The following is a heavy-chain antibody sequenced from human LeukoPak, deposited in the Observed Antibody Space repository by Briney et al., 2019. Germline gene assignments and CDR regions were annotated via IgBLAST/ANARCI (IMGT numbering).Heavy chain of an antibody. CDR3: ARVGAWELQRVFEY. D-gene: IGHD1-26*01. CDR2: IHKAGSES. V-gene: IGHV3-7*01. Sequence: GGSLRLSCAASGFTFTNYWMTWVRQVPGKGLEWVANIHKAGSESYYVDSVRGRFAISRDNAKNSLYLQLSSLRVEDTAVYYCARVGAWELQRVFEYWGQGTLVTVSS. CDR1: GFTFTNYW. J-gene: IGHJ4*02.